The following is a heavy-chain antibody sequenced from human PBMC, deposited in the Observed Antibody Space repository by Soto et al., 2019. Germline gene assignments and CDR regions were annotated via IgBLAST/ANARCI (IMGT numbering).Heavy chain of an antibody. CDR3: AKDLARYDFCRGRDYL. J-gene: IGHJ2*01. Sequence: QVQLVESGGGVVQPGRSLRLSCAASGFTFGSYGMHWVRQAPGKGLEWVALISYDGSNKYYADSVKGRFTISRDTSENTLYLRMDSLRTEDTAVYYCAKDLARYDFCRGRDYLCGRGHLVTVSS. CDR1: GFTFGSYG. V-gene: IGHV3-30*18. CDR2: ISYDGSNK. D-gene: IGHD3-3*01.